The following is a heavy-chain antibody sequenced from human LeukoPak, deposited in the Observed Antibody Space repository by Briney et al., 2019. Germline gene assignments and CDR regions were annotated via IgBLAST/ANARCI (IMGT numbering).Heavy chain of an antibody. Sequence: SETLSLTCTVSGGSISSYYWGWIRQPPGKGLEWIGYISSSGSTNYNPSLKSRVTISVDTSKNQFSLKLSSVTAADTAVYFCARDLWGAAAGFFDYWGQGTLVTVSS. J-gene: IGHJ4*02. V-gene: IGHV4-59*01. D-gene: IGHD6-13*01. CDR3: ARDLWGAAAGFFDY. CDR2: ISSSGST. CDR1: GGSISSYY.